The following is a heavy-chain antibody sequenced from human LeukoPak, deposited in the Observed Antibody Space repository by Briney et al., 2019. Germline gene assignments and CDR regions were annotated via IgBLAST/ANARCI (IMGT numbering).Heavy chain of an antibody. CDR2: INHSGST. V-gene: IGHV4-34*01. CDR3: ARGPTTATP. J-gene: IGHJ5*02. CDR1: GGSFSGYY. D-gene: IGHD4-11*01. Sequence: SETLSLTCAVYGGSFSGYYWSWLRQPPGKGLEWVGEINHSGSTNYNPSLRRRVAISVDTSKNQFSLKLSPVTAADTAVYYCARGPTTATPCGQATLVTVSS.